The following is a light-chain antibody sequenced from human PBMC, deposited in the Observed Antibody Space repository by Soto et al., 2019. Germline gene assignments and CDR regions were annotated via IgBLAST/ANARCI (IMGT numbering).Light chain of an antibody. Sequence: QSALTQPASVSGSPGQSITISCTGTSSDVGSYNLVSWYQQHPGKAPKLMIYEGSKRPSGVSNRFSGSKSGNTASLTISGLQAEDEADYYCCSYAGSSTFWVFGGGTQLPS. CDR1: SSDVGSYNL. J-gene: IGLJ3*02. CDR3: CSYAGSSTFWV. CDR2: EGS. V-gene: IGLV2-23*01.